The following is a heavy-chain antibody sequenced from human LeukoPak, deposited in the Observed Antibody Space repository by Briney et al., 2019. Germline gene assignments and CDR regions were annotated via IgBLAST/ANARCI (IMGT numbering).Heavy chain of an antibody. CDR3: ARAYSSSLLLPNYYYYYYMDV. Sequence: PSETLSLTCTVSGVSISSSSYYWGWLRQPPGKGLEWIGSIYYSGSTYYHPSLKSRVTISVDTSKNQFSLKLSSVTAADTAVYYCARAYSSSLLLPNYYYYYYMDVWGKGTTVTVSS. CDR1: GVSISSSSYY. V-gene: IGHV4-39*01. CDR2: IYYSGST. J-gene: IGHJ6*03. D-gene: IGHD6-6*01.